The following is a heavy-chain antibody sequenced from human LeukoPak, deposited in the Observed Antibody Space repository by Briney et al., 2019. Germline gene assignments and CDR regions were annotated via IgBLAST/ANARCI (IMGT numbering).Heavy chain of an antibody. V-gene: IGHV5-51*01. CDR1: RYSFTSYW. D-gene: IGHD4-23*01. CDR3: ARLNYGGKSAGY. CDR2: NYLADSDT. Sequence: GASLKISCKAARYSFTSYWLGWVRQLPGKGLEWMGINYLADSDTRNSASFQGQVTISADKSISTAYLQGSSLKASDTAMYYCARLNYGGKSAGYWGQGTLVTVSS. J-gene: IGHJ4*02.